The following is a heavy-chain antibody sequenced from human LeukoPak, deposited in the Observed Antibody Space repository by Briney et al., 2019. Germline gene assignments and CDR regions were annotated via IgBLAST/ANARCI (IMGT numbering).Heavy chain of an antibody. D-gene: IGHD2-21*02. J-gene: IGHJ4*02. CDR1: GFTFRSYS. CDR2: ISISSSYI. CDR3: ARDPYCCGDCYSDY. V-gene: IGHV3-21*01. Sequence: PGGSLRLFCSASGFTFRSYSMHWVRQAPGKGLAWVSSISISSSYIYYADSVKGRFTISRDNAKNSLYLQMNSLRAEDTAVYYCARDPYCCGDCYSDYWGQGTLVTVSS.